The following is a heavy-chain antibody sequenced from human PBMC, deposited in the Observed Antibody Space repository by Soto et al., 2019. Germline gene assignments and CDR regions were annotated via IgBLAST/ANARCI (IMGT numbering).Heavy chain of an antibody. CDR1: GFTFRSFT. J-gene: IGHJ5*02. D-gene: IGHD6-13*01. V-gene: IGHV3-21*02. CDR2: ISSNSAYI. CDR3: TTDASRASSDRGWFDP. Sequence: EVQLVESGGGLVKPGGSLRLSCAASGFTFRSFTMNWVRQAPGKGLEWVSTISSNSAYIYYTDALRGRFTISRDNAKNSLHLQMNSLRAEDTAVYYCTTDASRASSDRGWFDPWGPGTLVTVSS.